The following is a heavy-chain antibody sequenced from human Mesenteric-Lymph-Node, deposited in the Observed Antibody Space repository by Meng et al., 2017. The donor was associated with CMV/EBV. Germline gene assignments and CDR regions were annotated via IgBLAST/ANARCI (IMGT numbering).Heavy chain of an antibody. D-gene: IGHD3-22*01. J-gene: IGHJ3*02. Sequence: SETLSLTCAVYGGSFSGYYWGWIRQPPGKGLEWIGIIYHSGSTYYNPSLKSRVTISGDTSKNHFYLKLSSVTDADTAVYYFATASVVPSASDGFDIWGQGTMVTVSS. CDR3: ATASVVPSASDGFDI. CDR2: IYHSGST. V-gene: IGHV4-38-2*01. CDR1: GGSFSGYY.